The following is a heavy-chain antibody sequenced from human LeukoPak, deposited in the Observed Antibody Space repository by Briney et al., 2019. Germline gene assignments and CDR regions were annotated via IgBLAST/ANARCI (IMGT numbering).Heavy chain of an antibody. V-gene: IGHV3-7*05. J-gene: IGHJ4*02. CDR3: AKGVCYYESSVYYRPAQEFDY. CDR2: INQDGSAK. Sequence: GSLRLSCAASGFTLSSYWMNWVRQAPGKGLEWVANINQDGSAKQYVDSVKGRFTISRDNAKNSLYLQMNSLRAEDTAVYYCAKGVCYYESSVYYRPAQEFDYGGEGTVVSV. D-gene: IGHD3-22*01. CDR1: GFTLSSYW.